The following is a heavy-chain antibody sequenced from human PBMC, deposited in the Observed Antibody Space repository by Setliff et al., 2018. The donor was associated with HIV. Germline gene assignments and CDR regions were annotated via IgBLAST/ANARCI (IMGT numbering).Heavy chain of an antibody. CDR1: GGAFSSYA. CDR2: IIPIFGTA. V-gene: IGHV1-69*05. D-gene: IGHD2-15*01. J-gene: IGHJ5*02. Sequence: GASVKVSCKASGGAFSSYALSWVRQAPGQGLEWMGGIIPIFGTANYAQKFQGRLTMTTDTSTSTAFMELRSLSSDDSAVYYCVRDWYCSGGSCSNCFDPWGQGTLVTVSS. CDR3: VRDWYCSGGSCSNCFDP.